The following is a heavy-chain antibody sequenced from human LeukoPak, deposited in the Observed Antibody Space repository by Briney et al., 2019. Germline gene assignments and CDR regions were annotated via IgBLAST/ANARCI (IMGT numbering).Heavy chain of an antibody. Sequence: GGTLRLSCAGSGFTFSTYGMSWVRQAPGKGLEWVSRISGRGDTTNYADSVKGRFTISRDNSKNTVDLQMDSLRADDTAVYYCAKWVIGSGSYYSPDYWGQGTLVSVSS. V-gene: IGHV3-23*01. CDR1: GFTFSTYG. J-gene: IGHJ4*02. CDR3: AKWVIGSGSYYSPDY. D-gene: IGHD3-10*01. CDR2: ISGRGDTT.